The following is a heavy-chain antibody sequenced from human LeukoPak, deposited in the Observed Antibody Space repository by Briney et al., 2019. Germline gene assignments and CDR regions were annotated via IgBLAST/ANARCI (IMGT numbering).Heavy chain of an antibody. Sequence: SETLSLTCTVPDDSLSSYYWSWIRQPAGQGLEWIGHIDASGSSNYNPSLKSRVTMSLDTSKNQFSLNLSSVTAADTAVYYCARGSSFDYWGQGTLVTVSS. V-gene: IGHV4-4*07. CDR2: IDASGSS. J-gene: IGHJ4*02. CDR3: ARGSSFDY. CDR1: DDSLSSYY.